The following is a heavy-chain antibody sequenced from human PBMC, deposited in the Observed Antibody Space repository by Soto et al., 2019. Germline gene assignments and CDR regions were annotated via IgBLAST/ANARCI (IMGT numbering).Heavy chain of an antibody. Sequence: SQTLSLTCVISGDSVSSNSAAWNWIRQSPSRGLEWLGRTYYRSKWYNDYAVSVQSRITINPDTSKNQFSLQLKSVTPEDTAVYYCARDRGFPYYYGMDVWGQGTTVTVSS. V-gene: IGHV6-1*01. CDR3: ARDRGFPYYYGMDV. J-gene: IGHJ6*02. CDR2: TYYRSKWYN. D-gene: IGHD3-10*01. CDR1: GDSVSSNSAA.